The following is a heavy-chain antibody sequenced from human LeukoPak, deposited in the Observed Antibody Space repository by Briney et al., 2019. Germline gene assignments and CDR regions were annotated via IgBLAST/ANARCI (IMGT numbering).Heavy chain of an antibody. J-gene: IGHJ4*02. Sequence: GGSLKLSCAASGFTFSGSAIHWVRQASGKGLEWVGRIRDKANSYATAYIASVKGRFTISRDDSRNTAYLQMSSLKTEDTAVYYCTRWDCTTTGCYPFDYWGQGTLVTVSS. CDR2: IRDKANSYAT. CDR1: GFTFSGSA. V-gene: IGHV3-73*01. D-gene: IGHD2-2*01. CDR3: TRWDCTTTGCYPFDY.